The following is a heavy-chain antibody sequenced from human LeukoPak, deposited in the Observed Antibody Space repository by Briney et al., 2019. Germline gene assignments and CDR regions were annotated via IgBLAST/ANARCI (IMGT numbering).Heavy chain of an antibody. J-gene: IGHJ4*02. CDR2: ISSSSSYI. CDR3: ARDHYGSGTYYDKNFDY. D-gene: IGHD3-10*01. V-gene: IGHV3-21*01. Sequence: RGSLRLSCAASGFTFSSYSMNWVRQAPGKGLEWVSSISSSSSYIYYADSVKGRFTISRDNAKNSLYLQMNSLRTEDTAVYFCARDHYGSGTYYDKNFDYWGQGTLVTVSS. CDR1: GFTFSSYS.